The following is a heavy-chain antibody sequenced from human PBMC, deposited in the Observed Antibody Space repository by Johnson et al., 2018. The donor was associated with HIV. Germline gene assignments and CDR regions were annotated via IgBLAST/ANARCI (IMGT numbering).Heavy chain of an antibody. J-gene: IGHJ3*02. CDR2: IRYDGSAK. D-gene: IGHD1-20*01. V-gene: IGHV3-30*02. CDR3: AKDLNPDNWNPDAFDI. Sequence: QVQLVESGGGVVQPGGSLRLSCVASGFTFSRFGMHWVRQAPGKGLEWVAFIRYDGSAKYYADSVKGRFTISRDNSKNTLYLQMNSLRAEDTAVYYCAKDLNPDNWNPDAFDIWGQGTMVTVSS. CDR1: GFTFSRFG.